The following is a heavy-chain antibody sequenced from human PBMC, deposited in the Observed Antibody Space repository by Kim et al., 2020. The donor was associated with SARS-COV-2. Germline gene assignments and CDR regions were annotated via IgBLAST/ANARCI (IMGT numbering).Heavy chain of an antibody. CDR3: AGKRMTISGLVHSAFD. CDR1: GGSISSSSYY. J-gene: IGHJ3*02. CDR2: IYDSGSN. V-gene: IGHV4-39*02. Sequence: SETLSLTCTVSGGSISSSSYYWGWIRQPSGKGLEWIGSIYDSGSNYYNPLHKSRVITSVDTYKNHFFLQLSFMTAADTAVYYCAGKRMTISGLVHSAFD. D-gene: IGHD3-3*01.